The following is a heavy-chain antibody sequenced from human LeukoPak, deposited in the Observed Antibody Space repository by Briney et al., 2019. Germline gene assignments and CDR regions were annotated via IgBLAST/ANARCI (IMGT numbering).Heavy chain of an antibody. V-gene: IGHV3-23*01. J-gene: IGHJ4*02. CDR1: GFTFSSYA. CDR2: ISGSGYST. CDR3: AKDDCSSTSCRFDY. Sequence: TGGSLRLSCAASGFTFSSYAITWVRQAPGKGLEWVSAISGSGYSTYYADSVKGRFTISRDTSKNTLYLQMNSLRAEDTAVYYCAKDDCSSTSCRFDYWGQGTLVTVSS. D-gene: IGHD2-2*01.